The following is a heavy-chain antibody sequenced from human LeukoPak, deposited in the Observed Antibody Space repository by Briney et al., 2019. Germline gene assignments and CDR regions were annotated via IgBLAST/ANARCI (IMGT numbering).Heavy chain of an antibody. J-gene: IGHJ6*02. V-gene: IGHV3-48*02. D-gene: IGHD1-26*01. CDR3: ARVVGPYYGMDV. CDR2: TSSVSSPI. Sequence: GGSLRLSCAASGFTFSNYAMSWVRQAPGKGLEWVSYTSSVSSPIYYADSVKGRFTISRDNAKNSLYLHMNSLRDEDTAVYYCARVVGPYYGMDVWGQGTTVTVSS. CDR1: GFTFSNYA.